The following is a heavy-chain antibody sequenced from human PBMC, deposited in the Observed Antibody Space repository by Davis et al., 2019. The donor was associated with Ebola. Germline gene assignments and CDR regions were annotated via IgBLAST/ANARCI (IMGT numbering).Heavy chain of an antibody. CDR2: IKSKTDGGTT. CDR1: GFTFSSYS. D-gene: IGHD6-13*01. J-gene: IGHJ4*02. V-gene: IGHV3-15*01. CDR3: AREPPGQQLPIDY. Sequence: GESLKISCAASGFTFSSYSMNWVRQAPGKGLEWVGRIKSKTDGGTTDYAAPVKGRFTISRDDSKNTLYLQMNSLRDEDTAVYYCAREPPGQQLPIDYWGQGTLVTVSS.